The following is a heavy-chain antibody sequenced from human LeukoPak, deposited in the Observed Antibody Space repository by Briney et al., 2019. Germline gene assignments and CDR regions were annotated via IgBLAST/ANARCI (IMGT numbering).Heavy chain of an antibody. J-gene: IGHJ5*02. CDR3: ASALWFGELELDP. D-gene: IGHD3-10*01. Sequence: PSETLSLTCTVSGGSISSSSYFWGWIRQPPGKGLEWIGSIYYSGSTYYNPSLKSRVTISVDMSKNQFSMKLSSVTAADTAVYYCASALWFGELELDPWGQGTLVTVSS. CDR2: IYYSGST. V-gene: IGHV4-39*01. CDR1: GGSISSSSYF.